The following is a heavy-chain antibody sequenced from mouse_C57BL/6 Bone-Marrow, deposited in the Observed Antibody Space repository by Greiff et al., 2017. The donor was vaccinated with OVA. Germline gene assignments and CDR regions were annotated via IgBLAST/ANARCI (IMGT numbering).Heavy chain of an antibody. V-gene: IGHV1-81*01. CDR1: GYTFTSYG. CDR3: ARELRLQRFAY. J-gene: IGHJ3*01. Sequence: VQLQQSGAELARPGASVKLSCKASGYTFTSYGISWVKQRTGKGLEWIGRIYPGDGDTNYNGKFKGKATLTADKSSSTAYMQLSSLTSEDSAVYFCARELRLQRFAYWGQGTLVTVSA. D-gene: IGHD3-2*02. CDR2: IYPGDGDT.